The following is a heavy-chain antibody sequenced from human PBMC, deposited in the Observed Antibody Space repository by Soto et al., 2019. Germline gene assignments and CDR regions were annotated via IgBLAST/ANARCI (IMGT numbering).Heavy chain of an antibody. CDR2: IIPIFGTA. D-gene: IGHD3-22*01. CDR3: ARGSPDYYDSSGYYLPYYFDY. Sequence: PSVKVSCKASGGTFSSYAISWVRQAPGQGVEWMGGIIPIFGTANYAQKFQGRVTITADESTSTAYMELSSLRSEDTAVYYCARGSPDYYDSSGYYLPYYFDYWGQGXLVTVSS. CDR1: GGTFSSYA. J-gene: IGHJ4*02. V-gene: IGHV1-69*13.